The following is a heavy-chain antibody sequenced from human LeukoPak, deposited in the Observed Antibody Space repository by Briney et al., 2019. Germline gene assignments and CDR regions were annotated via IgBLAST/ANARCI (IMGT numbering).Heavy chain of an antibody. CDR1: GFTFSSYS. Sequence: GGSLRLSCAASGFTFSSYSMNWVRQAPGKGLEWVSYISSSSSTIYYADSVKGRFTISRDNSRNTLYLQMNSLRAEDTAVYYCAKGGSFYYDTSGYLYWGQGTLVTVSS. V-gene: IGHV3-48*01. D-gene: IGHD3-22*01. CDR3: AKGGSFYYDTSGYLY. CDR2: ISSSSSTI. J-gene: IGHJ4*02.